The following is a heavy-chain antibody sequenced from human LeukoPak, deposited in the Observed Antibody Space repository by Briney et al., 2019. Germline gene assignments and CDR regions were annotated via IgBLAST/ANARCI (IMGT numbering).Heavy chain of an antibody. D-gene: IGHD7-27*01. V-gene: IGHV4-34*01. Sequence: PSETLSLTCAVYGGSFSGYYWSWIRQPPGKGLEWIGEINHSGSTNYNPSLKSRVTISVDTTKNQFSLKLSSVTAADTGVYYCARVGAPKKSTGGSFDYWGQGTLV. CDR1: GGSFSGYY. J-gene: IGHJ4*02. CDR2: INHSGST. CDR3: ARVGAPKKSTGGSFDY.